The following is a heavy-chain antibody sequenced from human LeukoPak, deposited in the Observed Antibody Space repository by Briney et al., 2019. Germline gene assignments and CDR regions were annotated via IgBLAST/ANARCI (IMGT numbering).Heavy chain of an antibody. Sequence: GASVKVSCKASGYTFTSYGISWVRQAPGQGLEWMGWISAYNGNTNYAQKLQGRVTMTTDTSTSTAYMELRSLRSDDTAVYYCARDQVMITFGGVIPGAFDIWGQGTMVTVSS. CDR1: GYTFTSYG. D-gene: IGHD3-16*02. CDR3: ARDQVMITFGGVIPGAFDI. V-gene: IGHV1-18*01. CDR2: ISAYNGNT. J-gene: IGHJ3*02.